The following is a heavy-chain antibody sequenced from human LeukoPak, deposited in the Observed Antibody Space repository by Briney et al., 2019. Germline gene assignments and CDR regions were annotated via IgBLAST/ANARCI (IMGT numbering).Heavy chain of an antibody. D-gene: IGHD4-11*01. CDR3: ARVARDYSNGGLYYFDY. CDR2: INSDGSST. V-gene: IGHV3-74*01. J-gene: IGHJ4*02. CDR1: GFTFSSYW. Sequence: QPGGSLRLSCAASGFTFSSYWMHWVRQAPGKGLVWVSRINSDGSSTSYADSVKGRFTISRDNAKNTLYLQMNSLRAEDTAVYYCARVARDYSNGGLYYFDYWGQGILVTVSS.